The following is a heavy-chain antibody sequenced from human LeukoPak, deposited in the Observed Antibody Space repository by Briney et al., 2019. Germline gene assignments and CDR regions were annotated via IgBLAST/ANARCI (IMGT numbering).Heavy chain of an antibody. CDR2: IWNAGTNT. CDR1: GFTFSSYA. CDR3: AGDTPPGGDYYFDY. J-gene: IGHJ4*02. D-gene: IGHD3-16*01. V-gene: IGHV3-33*08. Sequence: PGGSLGLSCAASGFTFSSYAMSWVRQAPGKGLEWVALIWNAGTNTYYADSVKGRFTISRDNSKNTLYLQMNSLRAEDTAVYYCAGDTPPGGDYYFDYWGQGTLVIVSS.